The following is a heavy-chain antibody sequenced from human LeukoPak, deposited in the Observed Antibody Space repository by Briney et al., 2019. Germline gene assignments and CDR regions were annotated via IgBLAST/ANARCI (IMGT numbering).Heavy chain of an antibody. CDR3: AMVRTRGSITGTSGGDAFDI. J-gene: IGHJ3*02. D-gene: IGHD1-20*01. CDR2: INDSGST. CDR1: GGSFSGYH. V-gene: IGHV4-34*01. Sequence: SETLTLTCAVYGGSFSGYHWSWLRQPPGKGLEWIGEINDSGSTNYNPSLKSRVPIFVDTSKNQFSLKLRSVTAADTAVYYCAMVRTRGSITGTSGGDAFDIWGQGTMVTVSS.